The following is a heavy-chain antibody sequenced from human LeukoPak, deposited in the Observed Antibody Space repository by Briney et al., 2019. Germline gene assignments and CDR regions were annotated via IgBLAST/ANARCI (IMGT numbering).Heavy chain of an antibody. CDR1: GFTFSSYG. J-gene: IGHJ4*02. CDR2: ISGSGGST. D-gene: IGHD6-19*01. V-gene: IGHV3-23*01. CDR3: ARGHSGWYDY. Sequence: GGSLRLSCAASGFTFSSYGMSWVRQAPGKGLEWVSAISGSGGSTYYADSVKGRFTISRDNSKNTLYLQMNSLRAEDTAVYYCARGHSGWYDYWGQGTLVTVSS.